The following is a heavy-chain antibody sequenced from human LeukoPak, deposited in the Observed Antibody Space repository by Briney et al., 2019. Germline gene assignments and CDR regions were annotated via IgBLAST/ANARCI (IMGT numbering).Heavy chain of an antibody. V-gene: IGHV3-23*01. CDR1: GFTFSSYG. CDR2: ISGSGGST. J-gene: IGHJ4*02. Sequence: PGGSLRLSCAASGFTFSSYGMSWVRQAPGKGLEWVSAISGSGGSTYYADSVKGRFTISRDNSKNTLYLQMNSLRAEDTAVYYCAKVVKQIGYCSGGSCYLDYWGQGTLVTVSS. D-gene: IGHD2-15*01. CDR3: AKVVKQIGYCSGGSCYLDY.